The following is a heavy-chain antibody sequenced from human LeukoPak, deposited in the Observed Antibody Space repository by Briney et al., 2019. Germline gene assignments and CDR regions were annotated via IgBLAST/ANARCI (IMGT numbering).Heavy chain of an antibody. V-gene: IGHV4-61*02. CDR2: IYTSGST. J-gene: IGHJ4*02. D-gene: IGHD5-18*01. CDR3: ARVLRGYSYGAEFDY. CDR1: GGSISSGSYY. Sequence: PSETLSLTCTVSGGSISSGSYYWSWIRQPAGKGLEWIGRIYTSGSTNYNPSLKSRVTISVDTSKNQFSRTLSSVTAADTAVYYCARVLRGYSYGAEFDYWGQGTLVTVSS.